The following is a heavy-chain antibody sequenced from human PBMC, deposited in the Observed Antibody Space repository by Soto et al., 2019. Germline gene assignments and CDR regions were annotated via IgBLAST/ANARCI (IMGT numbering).Heavy chain of an antibody. D-gene: IGHD7-27*01. V-gene: IGHV1-2*02. CDR1: GHTFTGHH. J-gene: IGHJ4*02. CDR2: IDLDIGDT. Sequence: QVQMVQSGAEVKKPGASVKVSCKASGHTFTGHHMHWVRQAPGQGLEWMGLIDLDIGDTKYAQKFHGRISSTSDTFITTAYMELRGLRSDDTAVYYCGLEPTGTGGFDYWGQGTLVTVS. CDR3: GLEPTGTGGFDY.